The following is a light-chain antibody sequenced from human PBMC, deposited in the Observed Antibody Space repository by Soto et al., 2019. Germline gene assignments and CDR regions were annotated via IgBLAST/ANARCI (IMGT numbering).Light chain of an antibody. CDR1: QTISSY. J-gene: IGKJ2*01. CDR2: GAS. CDR3: QQSYTTPYT. V-gene: IGKV1-39*01. Sequence: DIQMTQSPSSLSASVGDRVTITCRASQTISSYLNWYHQKPGNTPQLLIYGASSLQSGAPSRFSGSGSGTHFTLTISSLQPEDFATYYCQQSYTTPYTFGQGTKLEIK.